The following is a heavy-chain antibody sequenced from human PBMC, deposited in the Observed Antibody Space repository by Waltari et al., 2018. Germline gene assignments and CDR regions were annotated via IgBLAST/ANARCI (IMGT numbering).Heavy chain of an antibody. Sequence: QVQLQESGPGLVKPSETLSLTCSVSGGSVSSHYWSWIRQPPGKGLEWIGYTHYSGSANYNPSFKVRAPPSVDTSNNQISLKLSSVTAADTAVYYCVRAPDSSGYQPYFDYWGQGTLVTVSS. D-gene: IGHD3-22*01. CDR1: GGSVSSHY. J-gene: IGHJ4*02. CDR3: VRAPDSSGYQPYFDY. V-gene: IGHV4-59*02. CDR2: THYSGSA.